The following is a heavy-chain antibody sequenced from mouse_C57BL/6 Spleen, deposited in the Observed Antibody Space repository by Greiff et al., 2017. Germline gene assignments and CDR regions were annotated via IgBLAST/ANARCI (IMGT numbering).Heavy chain of an antibody. V-gene: IGHV5-6*01. D-gene: IGHD2-3*01. CDR2: ISSGGSNT. Sequence: EVQLVESGGDLVKPGGSLKLSCAASGFTFSSYGMSWVRQTPDKRLEWVATISSGGSNTYYTDSVKGRFTISRDNAKNTLYLQMSSLKSESTAIYDCTSPTYDGDFAYWGQGALVTVAA. CDR3: TSPTYDGDFAY. J-gene: IGHJ3*01. CDR1: GFTFSSYG.